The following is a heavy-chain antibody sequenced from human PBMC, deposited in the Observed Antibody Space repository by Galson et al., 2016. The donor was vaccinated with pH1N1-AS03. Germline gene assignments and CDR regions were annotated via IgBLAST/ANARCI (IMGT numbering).Heavy chain of an antibody. CDR1: GFSFSTYW. V-gene: IGHV3-74*01. Sequence: SLRLSCAASGFSFSTYWMYWVRQAPGKGLVWLARINGDATTTNYAVSVRGRFTISRDNAKNTLHLQMNSLRVEDTANYFCAKEVGSSGWFDACDLWGQGTVVTVSS. CDR2: INGDATTT. CDR3: AKEVGSSGWFDACDL. J-gene: IGHJ3*01. D-gene: IGHD6-19*01.